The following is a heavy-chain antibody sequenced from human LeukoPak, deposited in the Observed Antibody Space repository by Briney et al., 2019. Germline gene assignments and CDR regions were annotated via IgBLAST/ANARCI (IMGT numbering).Heavy chain of an antibody. J-gene: IGHJ4*02. CDR2: MSPNSGNT. Sequence: ASVKVSCKASGYTFTSYDINWVRQATGQGLEWMGWMSPNSGNTGYAQKFQGRVTMTRNTSISTAYMELSSLRSEDTAVYYCARGITMVRGVMKGDYWGQGTLVTVSS. CDR3: ARGITMVRGVMKGDY. V-gene: IGHV1-8*01. CDR1: GYTFTSYD. D-gene: IGHD3-10*01.